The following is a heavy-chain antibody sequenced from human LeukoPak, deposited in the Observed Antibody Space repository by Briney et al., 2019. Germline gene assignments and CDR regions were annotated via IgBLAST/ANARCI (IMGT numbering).Heavy chain of an antibody. J-gene: IGHJ3*02. CDR2: ISGSGGNT. CDR1: GFTFSSYA. V-gene: IGHV3-23*01. CDR3: PKSYGGHQITDNDAFDM. D-gene: IGHD1-20*01. Sequence: GGSLRLSCAASGFTFSSYAMSWVRQAPGKGLEWVSSISGSGGNTYYADSVKGRFTISRDNAKNTLYLQMNYLRAEDTAVYYCPKSYGGHQITDNDAFDMWGQGTVVTVSS.